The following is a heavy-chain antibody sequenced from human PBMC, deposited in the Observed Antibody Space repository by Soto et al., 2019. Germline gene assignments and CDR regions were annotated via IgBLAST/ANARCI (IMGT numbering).Heavy chain of an antibody. D-gene: IGHD6-13*01. Sequence: GGSLRLSCAASGFTFSSYSMNWVRQAPGKGLEWVSYISSSSSTIYYADSVKGRFTISRDNAKNSLYLQMNSLRAEDTAVYYCARDEFVRLTQLAPAIYYYYYYYMDVWGKGTTVTVSS. CDR1: GFTFSSYS. V-gene: IGHV3-48*01. CDR2: ISSSSSTI. J-gene: IGHJ6*03. CDR3: ARDEFVRLTQLAPAIYYYYYYYMDV.